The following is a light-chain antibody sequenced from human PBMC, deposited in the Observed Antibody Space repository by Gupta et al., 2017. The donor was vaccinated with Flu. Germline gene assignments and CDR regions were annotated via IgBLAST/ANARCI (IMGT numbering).Light chain of an antibody. CDR2: LNSDGSH. Sequence: SSGHSSYAIAWHQQQPEKGPRYLMKLNSDGSHSKGDGIPDRFSGSSSGAERYLTISSLQPEDEADYYCQTWGTGPVFGGGTKLTVL. CDR1: SGHSSYA. J-gene: IGLJ3*02. CDR3: QTWGTGPV. V-gene: IGLV4-69*01.